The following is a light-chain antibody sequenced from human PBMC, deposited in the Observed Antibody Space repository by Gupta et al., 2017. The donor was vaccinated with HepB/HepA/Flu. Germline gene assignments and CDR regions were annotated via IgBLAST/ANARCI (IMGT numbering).Light chain of an antibody. CDR2: DVT. CDR3: CSYAADNTWV. CDR1: SSYVATYNF. J-gene: IGLJ3*02. V-gene: IGLV2-11*01. Sequence: QSALTQPRSVSGSPGQSVTISCTTTSSYVATYNFVSWYQQHPGKVPKLMIYDVTNRPSGVPDRFSGSKSGNTASLTISGLQAEDEAEYYCCSYAADNTWVFGGGTKVTVL.